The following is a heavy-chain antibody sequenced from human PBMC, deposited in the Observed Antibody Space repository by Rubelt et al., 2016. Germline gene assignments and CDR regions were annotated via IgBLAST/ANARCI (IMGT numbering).Heavy chain of an antibody. CDR1: GFTFSSNW. CDR2: INTDGTTI. J-gene: IGHJ2*01. Sequence: EVQLVESGGGLVQPGGSLRLSCVASGFTFSSNWMHWVRQAPGNGLVWVSRINTDGTTIAYADAVKGRFTISRDNAKNTLYLQMNSLRAEETAVYYCARETGRDWYFDLWGRGTLVTVSS. CDR3: ARETGRDWYFDL. V-gene: IGHV3-74*01.